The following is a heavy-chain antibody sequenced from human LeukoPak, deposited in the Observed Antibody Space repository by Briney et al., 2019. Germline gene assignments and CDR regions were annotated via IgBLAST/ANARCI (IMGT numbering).Heavy chain of an antibody. J-gene: IGHJ4*02. D-gene: IGHD3-10*01. CDR2: ISGSGGAT. V-gene: IGHV3-23*01. CDR1: GFTFSTYA. CDR3: ARGELFDY. Sequence: GGSLRLSCAASGFTFSTYAMSWVRQAPGKGLEWVSHISGSGGATYYADSVRGRFTFSRDNSKNTVYLQMTSLRAEDTAVYYCARGELFDYWGQGTLVTVSS.